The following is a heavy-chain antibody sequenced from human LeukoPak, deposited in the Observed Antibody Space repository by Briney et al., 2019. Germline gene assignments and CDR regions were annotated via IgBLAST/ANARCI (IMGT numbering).Heavy chain of an antibody. D-gene: IGHD5-12*01. Sequence: PSETLSLTCTVSGGSISSYYWSWIRQPPGKGLEWIGYIYYSGSTNYNPSLKSRVTISVDTSKNQFSLKLSSVTAADTAVYYCARKTRRYSGYDLYYYYYYMDVWGKGTTVTISS. CDR1: GGSISSYY. CDR3: ARKTRRYSGYDLYYYYYYMDV. CDR2: IYYSGST. J-gene: IGHJ6*03. V-gene: IGHV4-59*12.